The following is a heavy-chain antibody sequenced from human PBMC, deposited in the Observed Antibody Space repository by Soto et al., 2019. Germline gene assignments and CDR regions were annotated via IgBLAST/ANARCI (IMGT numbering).Heavy chain of an antibody. D-gene: IGHD5-12*01. V-gene: IGHV3-23*01. J-gene: IGHJ4*02. Sequence: PGGSLRLSCAASGFTFSSYAMSWVRQAPGKGLEWVSAISGSGGSTYYADSVKGRFTISRDNSKNTLYLQMNSLRAEDTAVYYCAKGLGYSGYDWDYGEMTSFDYWGQGNLVTVS. CDR3: AKGLGYSGYDWDYGEMTSFDY. CDR1: GFTFSSYA. CDR2: ISGSGGST.